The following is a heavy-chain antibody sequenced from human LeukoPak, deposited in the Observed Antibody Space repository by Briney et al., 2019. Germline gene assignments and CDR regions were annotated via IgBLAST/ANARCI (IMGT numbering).Heavy chain of an antibody. V-gene: IGHV1-46*01. CDR2: INPNGGST. Sequence: ASVKVSCKASGYTFTTYYMHWGRQAPGQGLEWMGIINPNGGSTSYAQKFQGRVTMTRDMSTSTVYMELSSLRSEDTAVYYCTRGARRSASGDYFDYWGQGTLVTVSS. D-gene: IGHD6-25*01. J-gene: IGHJ4*02. CDR1: GYTFTTYY. CDR3: TRGARRSASGDYFDY.